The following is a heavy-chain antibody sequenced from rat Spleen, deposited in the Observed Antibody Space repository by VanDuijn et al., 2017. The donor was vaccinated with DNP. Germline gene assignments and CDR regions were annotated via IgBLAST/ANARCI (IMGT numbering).Heavy chain of an antibody. D-gene: IGHD1-11*01. CDR2: ISPSGGST. CDR1: GFTFSNYG. Sequence: EVQLVESGGGLVQPGRSLKLSCAASGFTFSNYGMHWIRQAPTKGLEWVASISPSGGSTYYRDSVKGRFTISRDNAKSTLYLQMDSLRSEDTAIYYCTRAITEALEFYFDHWGQGVMVTVSS. J-gene: IGHJ2*01. V-gene: IGHV5-19*01. CDR3: TRAITEALEFYFDH.